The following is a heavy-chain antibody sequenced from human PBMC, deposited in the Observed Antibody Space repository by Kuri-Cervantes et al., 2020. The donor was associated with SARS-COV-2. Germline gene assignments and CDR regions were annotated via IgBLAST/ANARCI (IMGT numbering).Heavy chain of an antibody. J-gene: IGHJ4*02. CDR3: GRHRGYCSGGGCYSTGFSFDY. V-gene: IGHV3-21*06. D-gene: IGHD2-15*01. Sequence: GESLKISCAASGFSFTSYSMTWVRQTPGKGLEWVSSISRTSTYKHYADSVKGRFSMSRDNAKNSLYLQLESLRVEDTAIYCCGRHRGYCSGGGCYSTGFSFDYWGQGALVTVSS. CDR1: GFSFTSYS. CDR2: ISRTSTYK.